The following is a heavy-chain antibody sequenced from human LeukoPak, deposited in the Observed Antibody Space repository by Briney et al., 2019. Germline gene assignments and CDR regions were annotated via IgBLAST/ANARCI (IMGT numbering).Heavy chain of an antibody. V-gene: IGHV1-69*13. CDR3: ARVRDPTTVYYYYVDV. CDR1: GGTFSSYA. Sequence: ASVKVSCKASGGTFSSYAINWVRQAPGQGLEWMGGIMPIFGTANYAQKFQGRVTITADESTSTAYMEVSSLRSEDTAVYYCARVRDPTTVYYYYVDVWGKGTTVTISS. D-gene: IGHD1-1*01. CDR2: IMPIFGTA. J-gene: IGHJ6*03.